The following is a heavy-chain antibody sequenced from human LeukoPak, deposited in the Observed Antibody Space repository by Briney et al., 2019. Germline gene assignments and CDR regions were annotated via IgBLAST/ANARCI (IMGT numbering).Heavy chain of an antibody. CDR3: ARRPTCSGGTCYGLDV. J-gene: IGHJ6*04. V-gene: IGHV3-30-3*01. Sequence: GGSLRLSCAASGFTFSTYAMHWVRQPPGKGLEWVAIVSYDVNTKYYADSVKGRFTISRDNSENTLYLEMNSLRAEDTAVYFCARRPTCSGGTCYGLDVWGKGTTVTVSS. D-gene: IGHD2-15*01. CDR1: GFTFSTYA. CDR2: VSYDVNTK.